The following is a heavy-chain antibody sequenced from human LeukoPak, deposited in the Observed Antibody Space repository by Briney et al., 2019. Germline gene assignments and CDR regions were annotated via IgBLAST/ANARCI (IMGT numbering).Heavy chain of an antibody. CDR2: ISAYNGNT. V-gene: IGHV1-18*01. J-gene: IGHJ5*02. Sequence: ASVKVSCKASGYTFTSYGFSWVRQAPGQGLEWMGWISAYNGNTNYAQKLQGRVTMTTDTSTSTAYMELRSLRSDDTAVYYCARVSAREWPIKGGWFDPWGQGTLVTVSS. CDR3: ARVSAREWPIKGGWFDP. CDR1: GYTFTSYG. D-gene: IGHD3-3*01.